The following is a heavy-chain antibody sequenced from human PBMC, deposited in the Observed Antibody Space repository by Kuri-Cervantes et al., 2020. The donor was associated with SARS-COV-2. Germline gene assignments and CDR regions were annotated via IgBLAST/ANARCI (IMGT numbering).Heavy chain of an antibody. J-gene: IGHJ5*02. D-gene: IGHD3-10*01. CDR3: AKSLGEFYYGSGAGEWFDP. CDR2: ISGSGGST. V-gene: IGHV3-23*01. CDR1: GFTFSSYW. Sequence: LSLTCAASGFTFSSYWMSWVRQAPGKGLEWVSAISGSGGSTYYADSVKGRFTISRDNSKNTLYLQMNSLRAEDTAVYYCAKSLGEFYYGSGAGEWFDPWGQGTLVTVSS.